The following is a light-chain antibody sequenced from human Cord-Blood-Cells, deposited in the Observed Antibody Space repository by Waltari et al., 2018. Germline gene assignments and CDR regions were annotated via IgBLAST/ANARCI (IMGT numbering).Light chain of an antibody. CDR3: CSYAGSSTLV. J-gene: IGLJ2*01. CDR1: SSDVGSYNL. V-gene: IGLV2-23*01. Sequence: QSALTQPASVSGSPGQSITLSCPGPSSDVGSYNLFSWYQQHPGKAPKLMIYEGSKRPSGVSNRFSGSKSGNTASLTISGLQAEDEADYYCCSYAGSSTLVFGGGTKLTVL. CDR2: EGS.